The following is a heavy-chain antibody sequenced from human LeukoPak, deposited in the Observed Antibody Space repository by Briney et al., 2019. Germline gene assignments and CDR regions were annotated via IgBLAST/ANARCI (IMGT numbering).Heavy chain of an antibody. Sequence: GSSVKVSCKASGGTFSSYAISWVRQAPGQGFEWMGGIIPIFGTANYAQKFQGRVTITADESTSTAYMELSSLRSEDTAVYYCARSAIAVAGIIHGYYFDYWGQGTLVTVSS. J-gene: IGHJ4*02. CDR3: ARSAIAVAGIIHGYYFDY. CDR1: GGTFSSYA. D-gene: IGHD6-19*01. CDR2: IIPIFGTA. V-gene: IGHV1-69*01.